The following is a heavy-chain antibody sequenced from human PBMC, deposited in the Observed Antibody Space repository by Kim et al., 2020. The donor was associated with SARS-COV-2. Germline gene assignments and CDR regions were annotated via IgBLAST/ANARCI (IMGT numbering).Heavy chain of an antibody. Sequence: SETLSLTCTVSGGSISSGSYYWSWIRQPAGKGLEWIGRIYTSGSTNYNPSLKSRVTISVDTSKNQFSLKLSSVTAADTAVYYCASFARWSSSWYYVGYWGQGTLVTVSS. D-gene: IGHD6-13*01. J-gene: IGHJ4*02. CDR3: ASFARWSSSWYYVGY. CDR2: IYTSGST. CDR1: GGSISSGSYY. V-gene: IGHV4-61*02.